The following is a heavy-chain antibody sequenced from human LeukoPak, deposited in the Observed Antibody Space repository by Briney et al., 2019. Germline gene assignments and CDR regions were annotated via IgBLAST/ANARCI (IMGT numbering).Heavy chain of an antibody. Sequence: ASVKVSCKGSGYSFSNHGITWVRQAPGQGLEWIGWISPHKGNTNYQQRLQGRLIMTTDASTSAAYMELRDLRSDDTAIYYCARDQQQGDHYSFYYMDFWGEGTTVIVSS. CDR1: GYSFSNHG. J-gene: IGHJ6*03. D-gene: IGHD1/OR15-1a*01. CDR2: ISPHKGNT. V-gene: IGHV1-18*01. CDR3: ARDQQQGDHYSFYYMDF.